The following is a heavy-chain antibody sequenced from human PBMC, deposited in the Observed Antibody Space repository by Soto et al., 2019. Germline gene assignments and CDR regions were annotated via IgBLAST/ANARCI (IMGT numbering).Heavy chain of an antibody. CDR2: ISGSGGST. CDR3: VKRLTTVTTVFDY. V-gene: IGHV3-23*01. J-gene: IGHJ4*02. CDR1: GLTSSTYA. Sequence: GGSLRLSCAASGLTSSTYAMSWARQAPGKGLEWVSGISGSGGSTYYADSVKGRFTISRDNSKNMLYLQMNSLRAEDTAVYYCVKRLTTVTTVFDYWVQGTLVTVSS. D-gene: IGHD4-17*01.